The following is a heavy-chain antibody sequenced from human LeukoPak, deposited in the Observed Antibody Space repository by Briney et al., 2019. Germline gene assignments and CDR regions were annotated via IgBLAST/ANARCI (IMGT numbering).Heavy chain of an antibody. CDR3: ARRWGIAAGLDY. J-gene: IGHJ4*02. D-gene: IGHD6-25*01. V-gene: IGHV5-51*01. Sequence: GESLKISCNDSGYTFTNYYIAWVRQMPGKGLEWMGIIYPGDSDTRYSPSFQGQVTSSADKSISTAYLQWSSLKASDTAMYYCARRWGIAAGLDYWGQGTLVTVSS. CDR1: GYTFTNYY. CDR2: IYPGDSDT.